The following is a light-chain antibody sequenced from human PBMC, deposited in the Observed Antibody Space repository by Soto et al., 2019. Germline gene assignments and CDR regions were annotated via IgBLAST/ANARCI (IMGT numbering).Light chain of an antibody. CDR2: EVT. CDR1: SSDLDGYNY. CDR3: SSYFGSDNSVA. V-gene: IGLV2-8*01. Sequence: QSALTQPASVSGSPGQSITISCTGTSSDLDGYNYVSWYQYHPGKAPKLLIYEVTKRPSGVPDRFSASKSGNTASLTVSGLQSDDEAVYYCSSYFGSDNSVAFGGGTKLTVL. J-gene: IGLJ2*01.